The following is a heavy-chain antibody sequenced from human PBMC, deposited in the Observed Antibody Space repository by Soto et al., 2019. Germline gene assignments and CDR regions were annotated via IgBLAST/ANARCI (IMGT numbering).Heavy chain of an antibody. D-gene: IGHD4-17*01. CDR1: GFTFFDYA. V-gene: IGHV3-49*03. CDR3: TRVGYGDYDREGYYYYYGMDV. CDR2: IRSEAYGGTT. Sequence: GGSLRLSCTASGFTFFDYAMSCFRHSAGKGLEWVGFIRSEAYGGTTEYAASVKGRFTISRDDSKSIAYLQMNSLKTEDTAVYYCTRVGYGDYDREGYYYYYGMDVWGQGTTVTVSS. J-gene: IGHJ6*02.